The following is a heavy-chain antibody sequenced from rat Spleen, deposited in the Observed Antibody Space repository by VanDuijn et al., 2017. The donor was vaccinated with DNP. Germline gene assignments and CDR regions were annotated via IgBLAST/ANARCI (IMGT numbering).Heavy chain of an antibody. D-gene: IGHD1-2*01. V-gene: IGHV5-31*01. CDR3: AAHPPSWEQLYGNWYAY. CDR2: IISSGGST. J-gene: IGHJ3*01. Sequence: EVHLVESGGDLVQPGRSLKLSCVASGFTFNNYWMTWIRQVPGKGLEWVASIISSGGSTSYPDSVKGRFTISRDNAESTLYVQIDSLRSEDTATYYCAAHPPSWEQLYGNWYAYWGQGTLVTVSS. CDR1: GFTFNNYW.